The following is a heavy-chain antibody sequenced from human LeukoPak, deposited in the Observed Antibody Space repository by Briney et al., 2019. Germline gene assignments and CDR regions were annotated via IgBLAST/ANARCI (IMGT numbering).Heavy chain of an antibody. Sequence: GGSLRLSCAASGFAVSDSFMTWVRQAPGKGLEWVSVLYSGGGIFYADSVKGRFTISRDNSKNMLYLQMNSLRAEDTAVYYCARAGGLRIAVAPIDCWGQGTLVTVSS. CDR2: LYSGGGI. D-gene: IGHD6-19*01. CDR3: ARAGGLRIAVAPIDC. V-gene: IGHV3-53*01. J-gene: IGHJ4*02. CDR1: GFAVSDSF.